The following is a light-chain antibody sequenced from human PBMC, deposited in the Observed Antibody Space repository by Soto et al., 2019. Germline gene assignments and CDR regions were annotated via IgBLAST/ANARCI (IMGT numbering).Light chain of an antibody. CDR2: DAS. J-gene: IGKJ3*01. CDR3: QLARAPPRC. V-gene: IGKV3-11*01. CDR1: QSVSSY. Sequence: ATQTVCHGERATLSCRASQSVSSYLAWYQQKPGQAPRLLIYDASNRATGIPARFIGSGSGTDFTLASTILASGAFAVFFRQLARAPPRCLGPGTKVDVK.